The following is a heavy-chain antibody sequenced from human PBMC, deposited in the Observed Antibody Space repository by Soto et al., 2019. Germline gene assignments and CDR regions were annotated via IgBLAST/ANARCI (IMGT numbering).Heavy chain of an antibody. CDR3: VVSDDFWSGCSFDY. J-gene: IGHJ4*02. D-gene: IGHD3-3*01. Sequence: QVQLVESGGGVVQPGRSLRLSCAASGFTFSSYAMHWVRQAPGKGLEWVAVISYDGSNKYYADSVKGRFTISRDNSNNTLYLQMNSLRAEDTGVYSCVVSDDFWSGCSFDYWGQGTLVTVSS. CDR2: ISYDGSNK. V-gene: IGHV3-30-3*01. CDR1: GFTFSSYA.